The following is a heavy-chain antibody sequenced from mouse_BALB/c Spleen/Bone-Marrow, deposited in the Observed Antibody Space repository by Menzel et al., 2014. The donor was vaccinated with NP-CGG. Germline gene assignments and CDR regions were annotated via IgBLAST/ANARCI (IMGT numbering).Heavy chain of an antibody. CDR3: ARHKGGDFFVY. CDR1: GYTFNVYN. Sequence: QVQLKESGAELVKPGASVKVSCKASGYTFNVYNIHWVKQRSGQGLEWIGWFYPGSGSVKYNEKFKDKATLTADKSSSTVYMELSRLTSEDSAVYFCARHKGGDFFVYWGQGTLVTVSA. CDR2: FYPGSGSV. V-gene: IGHV1-62-2*01. D-gene: IGHD3-3*01. J-gene: IGHJ3*01.